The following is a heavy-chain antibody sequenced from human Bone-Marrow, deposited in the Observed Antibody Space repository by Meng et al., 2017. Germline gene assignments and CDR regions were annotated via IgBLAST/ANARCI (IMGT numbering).Heavy chain of an antibody. CDR1: GYTFPNYW. D-gene: IGHD6-13*01. V-gene: IGHV5-51*01. CDR2: IYPGDSET. Sequence: GGSLRLSCQGSGYTFPNYWIGWVRQMPGKGLAWMGIIYPGDSETRYSPSFQGQVTISADKSIATAYLQWSSLKASDTAMYFCASPLSSSWAWGQGTLVTVSS. J-gene: IGHJ5*02. CDR3: ASPLSSSWA.